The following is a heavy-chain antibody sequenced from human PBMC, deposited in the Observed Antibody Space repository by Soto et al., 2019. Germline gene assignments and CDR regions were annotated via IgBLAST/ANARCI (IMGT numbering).Heavy chain of an antibody. D-gene: IGHD3-22*01. CDR3: ARDDSYDSVGYGIFGRFDP. V-gene: IGHV1-69*14. CDR1: GGTFNRDA. CDR2: IIPIFDTP. Sequence: QVQLVQSGAEVKKPGSSVKVSCKASGGTFNRDAISWVRQAPGQGLEWMGGIIPIFDTPNYAQKYQGRVTITADKSTRTAYMELSRLRSEDTAMYYCARDDSYDSVGYGIFGRFDPWGQGTLVTVSS. J-gene: IGHJ5*02.